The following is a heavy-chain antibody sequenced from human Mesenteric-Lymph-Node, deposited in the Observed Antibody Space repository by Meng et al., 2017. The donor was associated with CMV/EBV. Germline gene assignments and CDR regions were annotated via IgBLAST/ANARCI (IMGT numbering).Heavy chain of an antibody. CDR2: IYWDDDK. D-gene: IGHD1-14*01. J-gene: IGHJ3*02. CDR1: GFSLSTYGVG. Sequence: FSGFSLSTYGVGVAWIRQPPGKALEWLALIYWDDDKRYSSSLKSRLTITKDTSKNHVVLTMTNMNPVDTGTYYCARRQGTTVDAFDIWGQGTLVTVSS. V-gene: IGHV2-5*02. CDR3: ARRQGTTVDAFDI.